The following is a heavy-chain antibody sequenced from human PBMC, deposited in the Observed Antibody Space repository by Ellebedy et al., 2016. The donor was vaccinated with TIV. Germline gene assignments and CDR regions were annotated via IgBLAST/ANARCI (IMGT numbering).Heavy chain of an antibody. CDR1: GFTFSTYY. D-gene: IGHD6-19*01. Sequence: GGSLRLSXAASGFTFSTYYMHWVRQAPGKGLVWVSRIKSDGSSTTYADAVKGRFTISRDNAKNTLYLQMSSLRAEDTAVYYCAIFSPITVAGTGGCWGQGTLVTVSS. V-gene: IGHV3-74*01. CDR2: IKSDGSST. J-gene: IGHJ4*02. CDR3: AIFSPITVAGTGGC.